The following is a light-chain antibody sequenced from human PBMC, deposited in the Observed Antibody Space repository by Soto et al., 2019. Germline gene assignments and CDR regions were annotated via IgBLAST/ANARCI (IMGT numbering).Light chain of an antibody. CDR3: CSYAGSSTFYG. J-gene: IGLJ1*01. CDR2: EGS. V-gene: IGLV2-23*03. CDR1: SSDVGSYNL. Sequence: QSLLTQPASVSGSPGQSITIYCTGTSSDVGSYNLVSWYQQPPGKAPKLMICEGSKRPSGVSNRFSGSKSGNTASLTISGLQAEDEADYYCCSYAGSSTFYGFGTGTKVTVL.